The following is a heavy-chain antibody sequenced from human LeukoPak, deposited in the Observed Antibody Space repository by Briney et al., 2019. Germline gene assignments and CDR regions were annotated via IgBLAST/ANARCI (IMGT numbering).Heavy chain of an antibody. CDR2: IYYSETT. J-gene: IGHJ3*02. Sequence: SETLSLTCAVSGYRISSTNWWGWIRQPPGKGLEWIGYIYYSETTYYNPSLKSRVTMSVDTSKNQFSLKLSSVTAVDTAVYYCARADFYYGSGSYFQRGAFDIWGQGTMVTVSS. D-gene: IGHD3-10*01. V-gene: IGHV4-28*03. CDR3: ARADFYYGSGSYFQRGAFDI. CDR1: GYRISSTNW.